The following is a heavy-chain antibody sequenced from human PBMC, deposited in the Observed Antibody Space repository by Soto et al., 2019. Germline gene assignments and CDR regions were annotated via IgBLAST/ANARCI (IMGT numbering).Heavy chain of an antibody. CDR2: IWYDGSNK. CDR1: GFTFSSYG. J-gene: IGHJ6*04. CDR3: ARGGTMVRGVMDV. V-gene: IGHV3-33*01. D-gene: IGHD3-10*01. Sequence: QVQLVESGGGVVQPGRSLRLSCAASGFTFSSYGMHWVRQAPGKGLEWVAVIWYDGSNKYYADSVKGRFTISRDNSKNTLYLQRNSLRAEDTAVYYCARGGTMVRGVMDVWGKGTTVTVSS.